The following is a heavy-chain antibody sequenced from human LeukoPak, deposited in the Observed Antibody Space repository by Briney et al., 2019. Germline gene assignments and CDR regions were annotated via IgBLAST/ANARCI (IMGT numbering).Heavy chain of an antibody. Sequence: GGSLRLSCAASGFTFSSYGMHWVRQAPGKGLEWVAVIWYDGSNKYYADSVKGRFTISRDNSKNTLYLQMNSLRAEDTAVYYCAREMVRGLITDYYYYYGMDVWGQGTTVTVPS. CDR2: IWYDGSNK. CDR3: AREMVRGLITDYYYYYGMDV. CDR1: GFTFSSYG. V-gene: IGHV3-33*08. D-gene: IGHD3-10*01. J-gene: IGHJ6*02.